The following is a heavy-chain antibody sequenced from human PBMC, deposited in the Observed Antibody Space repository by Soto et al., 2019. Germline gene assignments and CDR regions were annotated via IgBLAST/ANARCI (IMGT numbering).Heavy chain of an antibody. CDR3: AATGTRITALIKWFHP. V-gene: IGHV1-18*01. D-gene: IGHD1-20*01. Sequence: RASVKVSCKASGYTFTSYGISWVRQAPGQGLEWMGWISAYNGDTNYAQKLQGRVTMTTDTSTSTAYMELRSMRSEVPAVYSCAATGTRITALIKWFHPLGQGTLVNGFS. J-gene: IGHJ5*01. CDR2: ISAYNGDT. CDR1: GYTFTSYG.